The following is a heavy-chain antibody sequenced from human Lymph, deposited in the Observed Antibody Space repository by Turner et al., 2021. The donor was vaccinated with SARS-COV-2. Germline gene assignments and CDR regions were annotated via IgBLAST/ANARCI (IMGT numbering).Heavy chain of an antibody. V-gene: IGHV3-23*01. CDR2: ISVIGGST. D-gene: IGHD3-10*01. CDR3: AKGVRGVIIPEAFDI. J-gene: IGHJ3*02. Sequence: EEQLLVSGGGLVLPGGSLRPACDASGFTFSSYAMSWVRQAPGKGLEWVASISVIGGSTYYADSVKGRFTISRDNYKNTLYLQMNSLRAEDTAVYYCAKGVRGVIIPEAFDIWGQGTMFTISS. CDR1: GFTFSSYA.